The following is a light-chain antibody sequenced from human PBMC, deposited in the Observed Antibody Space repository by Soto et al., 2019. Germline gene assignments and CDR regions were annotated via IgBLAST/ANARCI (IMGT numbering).Light chain of an antibody. CDR3: QQRSNWLTWT. J-gene: IGKJ1*01. CDR1: QRFGSSN. V-gene: IGKV3D-20*02. Sequence: EIVLTQSPGTLSLSPGERGTLSCRASQRFGSSNLAWYQQKPGQAPRLLIYDASNRATGIPARFSGSGSGTDFTLTISSLEPEDFAVYYCQQRSNWLTWTFGQGTKVDIK. CDR2: DAS.